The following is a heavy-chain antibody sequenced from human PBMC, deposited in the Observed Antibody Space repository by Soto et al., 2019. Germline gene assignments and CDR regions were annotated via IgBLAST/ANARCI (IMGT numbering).Heavy chain of an antibody. V-gene: IGHV4-34*01. CDR2: INHSGST. CDR1: GGSFSGYY. CDR3: ARVRTYYDFWSGYRPYYYYYYMDV. J-gene: IGHJ6*03. Sequence: SETLSLTCAVYGGSFSGYYWSWIRQPPGKGLEWIGEINHSGSTNYNPSLKSRVTISVDTSKNQFSLKLSSVTAADTAVYYCARVRTYYDFWSGYRPYYYYYYMDVWGKGTTVTVSS. D-gene: IGHD3-3*01.